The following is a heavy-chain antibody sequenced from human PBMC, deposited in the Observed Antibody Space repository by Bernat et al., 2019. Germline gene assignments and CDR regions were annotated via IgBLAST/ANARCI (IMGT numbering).Heavy chain of an antibody. V-gene: IGHV3-74*01. CDR1: GFTFSTYG. J-gene: IGHJ6*02. CDR3: AREYSSSRNAYYYGMDV. Sequence: EVQLLESGGGLVQPGGSLRLSCAASGFTFSTYGLTWVRQAPGKGLEWVSRINSDGSSTSYADSVKGRFTISRDNAKNTLYLQMNSLRAEDTAVYYCAREYSSSRNAYYYGMDVWGQGTTVTVSS. CDR2: INSDGSST. D-gene: IGHD6-6*01.